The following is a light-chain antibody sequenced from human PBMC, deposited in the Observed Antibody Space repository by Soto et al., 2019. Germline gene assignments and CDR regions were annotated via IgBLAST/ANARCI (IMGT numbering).Light chain of an antibody. Sequence: QLVLTQSPSASASLGASVKLTCTLSSGHSNYAIAWHQQQPEKGPRYLMKLNSDGRHSKGDGIPDRFSGSTSGAERYLTISSLQSEDEADYYCQNWGTGIQVFGGGTKVTVL. CDR1: SGHSNYA. J-gene: IGLJ2*01. CDR3: QNWGTGIQV. V-gene: IGLV4-69*01. CDR2: LNSDGRH.